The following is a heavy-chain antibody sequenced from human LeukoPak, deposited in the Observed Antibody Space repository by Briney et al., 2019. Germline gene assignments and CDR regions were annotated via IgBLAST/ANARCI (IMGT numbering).Heavy chain of an antibody. D-gene: IGHD2-2*01. Sequence: PSETLSLTCTVSGGSISSSSYYWGWIRQPPGKGLEWIGRIYTSGSTNYNPPLKSRVTMSVDTSKKQFSLKLTSVTAADTAVYYCARDCSSTSCFLDYWSQGTLVTVSS. CDR3: ARDCSSTSCFLDY. CDR1: GGSISSSSYY. J-gene: IGHJ4*02. V-gene: IGHV4-39*07. CDR2: IYTSGST.